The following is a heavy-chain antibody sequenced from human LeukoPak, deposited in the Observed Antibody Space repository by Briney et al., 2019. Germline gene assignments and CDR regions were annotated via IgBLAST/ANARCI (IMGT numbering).Heavy chain of an antibody. V-gene: IGHV3-23*01. CDR1: GFTFSSYA. J-gene: IGHJ3*02. D-gene: IGHD3-3*01. Sequence: GGSLRLSCAVSGFTFSSYAMNWVRQAPGKGLEWVSTIRGSGGITYYADSVKGRFTISRDNSKNTLYLQMNSLRAEDTAVYYCAREWGFDIWGQGTMATVSS. CDR2: IRGSGGIT. CDR3: AREWGFDI.